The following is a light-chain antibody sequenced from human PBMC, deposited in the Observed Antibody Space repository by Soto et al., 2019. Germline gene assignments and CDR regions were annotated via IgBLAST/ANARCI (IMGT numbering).Light chain of an antibody. CDR1: QSVSIN. Sequence: TVLTQSPATLSVSPGERASLSCRASQSVSINLAWYQQKPGQAPRLLIYGASTRATGIPARFSGSGSGTEFTLTISSLQSEDFAVYYCQQYNNWPITFGQGTRLEIK. J-gene: IGKJ5*01. CDR3: QQYNNWPIT. V-gene: IGKV3-15*01. CDR2: GAS.